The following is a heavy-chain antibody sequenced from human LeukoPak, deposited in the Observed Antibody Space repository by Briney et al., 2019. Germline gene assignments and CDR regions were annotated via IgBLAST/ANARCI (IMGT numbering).Heavy chain of an antibody. D-gene: IGHD1-20*01. CDR3: ARELTGDDAFDI. Sequence: PSQTLSLTCTVSGFTISSCSFYWSWLGQPAGMGRDSIVRIYTSGTTNYNPSLKSRVTISVDTSKNQFSLKLSSVTAADTAVYYCARELTGDDAFDIWGQGAMVTVSS. CDR2: IYTSGTT. CDR1: GFTISSCSFY. V-gene: IGHV4-61*02. J-gene: IGHJ3*02.